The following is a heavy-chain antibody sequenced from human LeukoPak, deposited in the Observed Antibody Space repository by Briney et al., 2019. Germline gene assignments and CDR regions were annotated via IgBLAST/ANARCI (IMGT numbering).Heavy chain of an antibody. CDR3: ARDRGRYCSGGSCINDY. CDR2: ISYDGSNK. D-gene: IGHD2-15*01. V-gene: IGHV3-30-3*01. J-gene: IGHJ4*02. Sequence: GGSLRLSCAASGFTFSSYAMSWVRQAPGKGLEWVAVISYDGSNKYYADSVKGRFTISRDNSKNTLYLQMNSLRAEDTAVYYCARDRGRYCSGGSCINDYWGQGTLVTVSS. CDR1: GFTFSSYA.